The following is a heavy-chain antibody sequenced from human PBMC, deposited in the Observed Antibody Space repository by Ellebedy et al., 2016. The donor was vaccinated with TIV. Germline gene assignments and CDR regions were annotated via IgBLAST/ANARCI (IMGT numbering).Heavy chain of an antibody. Sequence: SETLSLXXTVSGGSISSSSYYWSWIRQPAGKGLEWIGRIYTSGSTNYNPSLKSRVTMSVDTSKNQFSLKLSSVTAADTAVYYCARAGGDYFDYWGQGTLVTVSS. CDR2: IYTSGST. CDR3: ARAGGDYFDY. V-gene: IGHV4-61*02. D-gene: IGHD2-21*01. J-gene: IGHJ4*02. CDR1: GGSISSSSYY.